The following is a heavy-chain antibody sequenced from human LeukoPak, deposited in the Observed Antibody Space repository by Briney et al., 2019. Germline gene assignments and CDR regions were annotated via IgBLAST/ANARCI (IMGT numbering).Heavy chain of an antibody. CDR2: IQYDGSTE. CDR1: GFTFSSYA. V-gene: IGHV3-30*02. J-gene: IGHJ3*02. Sequence: TGGSLRLSCAASGFTFSSYAMHWVRQAPGKGLEWVAFIQYDGSTEYYADSVKGRFTISRDKSKKTVYLQMNTLRAEDTAVYYCARGSSWAFDIWGQGTKVTVSS. CDR3: ARGSSWAFDI.